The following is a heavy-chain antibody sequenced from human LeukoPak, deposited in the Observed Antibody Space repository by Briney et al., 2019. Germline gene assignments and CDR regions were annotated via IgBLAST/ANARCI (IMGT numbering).Heavy chain of an antibody. J-gene: IGHJ4*02. D-gene: IGHD3-9*01. CDR1: GFTFSSYS. Sequence: QSGGSLRLSCAASGFTFSSYSLSWVRQAPGKGLEWVSYIRGSSNAVYYADSVKGRFTISRDNSKNTLYLQMNSLRAEDTAVYYCARVHYDILTGYAGYYFDYWGQGTLVTVSS. V-gene: IGHV3-48*01. CDR3: ARVHYDILTGYAGYYFDY. CDR2: IRGSSNAV.